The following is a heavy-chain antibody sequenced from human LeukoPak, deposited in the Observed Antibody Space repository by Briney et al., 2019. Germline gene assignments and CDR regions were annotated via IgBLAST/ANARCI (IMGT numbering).Heavy chain of an antibody. D-gene: IGHD3-9*01. J-gene: IGHJ5*02. CDR3: ARESDTTGLNWFDP. CDR2: IHYSGGSK. CDR1: GFNLSNYG. V-gene: IGHV3-30*02. Sequence: GGPLRLSCAASGFNLSNYGIHWVRQAPGKGLEWVAYIHYSGGSKYYADSVKGRFTISRDNSRDTLHLQMNSLRAEDTAVYYCARESDTTGLNWFDPWGQGTLVTVSS.